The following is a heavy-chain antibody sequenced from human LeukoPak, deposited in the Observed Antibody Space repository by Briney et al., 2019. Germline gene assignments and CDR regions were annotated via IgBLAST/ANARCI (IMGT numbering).Heavy chain of an antibody. Sequence: GASLRLSCAASGFTFSSYAMSWVRQAPGKGLEWVSAISGSGGSTYYADSVKGRFTISRGNSKNTLYLQMNSLRAEDTAVYYCAKDQVQWLVGWFDPWGQGTLVTVSS. CDR1: GFTFSSYA. CDR3: AKDQVQWLVGWFDP. D-gene: IGHD6-19*01. CDR2: ISGSGGST. V-gene: IGHV3-23*01. J-gene: IGHJ5*02.